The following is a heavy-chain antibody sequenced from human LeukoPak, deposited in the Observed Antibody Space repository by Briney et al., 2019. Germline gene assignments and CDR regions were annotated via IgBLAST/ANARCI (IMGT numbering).Heavy chain of an antibody. D-gene: IGHD3-10*01. J-gene: IGHJ4*02. Sequence: GGSLRLSCAASGFTFDDYGMSWVRQAPGKGLEWVSGINWNGGSTGYADSVKGRFTISRDNAKNSLYLQMNSLRAEDTALYYCARDGDYYGSGSTPGYWGQGTLVTVSS. V-gene: IGHV3-20*04. CDR1: GFTFDDYG. CDR2: INWNGGST. CDR3: ARDGDYYGSGSTPGY.